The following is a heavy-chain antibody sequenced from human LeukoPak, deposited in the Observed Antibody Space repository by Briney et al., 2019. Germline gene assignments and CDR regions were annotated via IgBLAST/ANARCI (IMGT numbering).Heavy chain of an antibody. CDR3: AREQVVVGRGYYGMDV. V-gene: IGHV3-33*01. Sequence: GSLRLSCAASGFTFTPHAMHWVRQAPGMGLEWVAFIWFDGSNKYYADSVKGRFTISKDNSMNTLYLQMNSLRVDDTAVYYCAREQVVVGRGYYGMDVWGQGTTVTVSS. J-gene: IGHJ6*02. CDR2: IWFDGSNK. CDR1: GFTFTPHA. D-gene: IGHD2-2*01.